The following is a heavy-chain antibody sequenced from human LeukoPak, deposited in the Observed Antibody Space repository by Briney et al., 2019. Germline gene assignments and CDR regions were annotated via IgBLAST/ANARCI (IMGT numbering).Heavy chain of an antibody. J-gene: IGHJ5*02. CDR3: ARAGQQLVQYSWFDP. V-gene: IGHV1-2*02. D-gene: IGHD6-13*01. CDR2: INPNSGGT. Sequence: GASVKVSCKASGYTFTGYYMHWVRQAPGQGLEWMGWINPNSGGTNYAQKFQGRVTMTRDTSISTAYMELTRLTSDDTAMYYCARAGQQLVQYSWFDPWGQGTLVTVSS. CDR1: GYTFTGYY.